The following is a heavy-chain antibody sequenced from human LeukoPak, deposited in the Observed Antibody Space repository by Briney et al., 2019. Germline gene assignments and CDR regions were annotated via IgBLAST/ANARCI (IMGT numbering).Heavy chain of an antibody. J-gene: IGHJ4*02. CDR3: AKDHTTMGLSGY. CDR2: ISPDGSNK. Sequence: GRSLRLSCAASGFTFSTYGMHWVRQAPGKGLEWVAVISPDGSNKYYADSVKGRFTISRDNSKNTLYLQMNSLRAEDTAVYYCAKDHTTMGLSGYWGQGTLVTVSS. V-gene: IGHV3-30*18. CDR1: GFTFSTYG. D-gene: IGHD3-16*02.